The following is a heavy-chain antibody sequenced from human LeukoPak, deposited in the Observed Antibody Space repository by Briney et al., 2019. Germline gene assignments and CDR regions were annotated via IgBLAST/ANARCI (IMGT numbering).Heavy chain of an antibody. CDR3: ASATWISGSYFY. J-gene: IGHJ4*02. CDR1: GGSFSSGSYY. V-gene: IGHV4-61*01. CDR2: IYYSGST. Sequence: SETLSLTCTVSGGSFSSGSYYWSWIRQPPGKGLEWIGYIYYSGSTNYNPSLKSRVTISVDTSKNQFSLKLSSVTAADTAVYYCASATWISGSYFYWGQGTLVTVSS. D-gene: IGHD3-10*01.